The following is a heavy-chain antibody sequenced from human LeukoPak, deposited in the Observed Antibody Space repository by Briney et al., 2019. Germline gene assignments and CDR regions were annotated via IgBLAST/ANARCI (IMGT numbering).Heavy chain of an antibody. CDR3: ARDLEGITVAGAFDY. Sequence: GGSLRLSCAASGFTFSRYVMHWVRQAPGKGLEWVAVISYDGSGIYYADSVKGRFTISRDNSKNTVYLQMNSLRAEDTAVYYCARDLEGITVAGAFDYWGQGTLVTVSS. D-gene: IGHD6-19*01. CDR2: ISYDGSGI. CDR1: GFTFSRYV. J-gene: IGHJ4*02. V-gene: IGHV3-30-3*01.